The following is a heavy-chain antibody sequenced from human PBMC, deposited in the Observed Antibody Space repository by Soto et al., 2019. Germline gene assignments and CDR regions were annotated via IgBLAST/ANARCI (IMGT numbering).Heavy chain of an antibody. CDR3: FGGNGGPK. V-gene: IGHV3-7*03. J-gene: IGHJ4*02. Sequence: GGSLRLSCATSDFTFRNSWINWVRQAPGKGLEWVANIKPDGGATNYVDSVKGRFTISRDNVRNSASLQMNSLRVEDTAVYFCFGGNGGPKWGQGTLVTVSS. D-gene: IGHD3-16*01. CDR1: DFTFRNSW. CDR2: IKPDGGAT.